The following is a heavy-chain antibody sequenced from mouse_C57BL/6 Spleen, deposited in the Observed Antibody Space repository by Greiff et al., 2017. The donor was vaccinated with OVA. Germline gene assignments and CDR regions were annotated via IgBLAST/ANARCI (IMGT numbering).Heavy chain of an antibody. CDR1: GFTFTDYN. V-gene: IGHV1-22*01. D-gene: IGHD1-1*01. J-gene: IGHJ2*01. Sequence: VQLQQSGPELVKPGASVKLSCKASGFTFTDYNMHWVKQSPGKGLEWIGYINPNNGGTSYNQKFKGKATLTVNKSSSTAYMERRSLTSEDSTVYYCAKWDYYCSRYKGDFDYWGQGTTLTVSS. CDR3: AKWDYYCSRYKGDFDY. CDR2: INPNNGGT.